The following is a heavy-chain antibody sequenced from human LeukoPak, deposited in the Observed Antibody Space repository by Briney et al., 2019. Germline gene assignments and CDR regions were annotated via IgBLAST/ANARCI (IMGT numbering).Heavy chain of an antibody. CDR3: ARDEGQQLFDY. V-gene: IGHV3-30-3*01. D-gene: IGHD6-13*01. Sequence: PGGSLRLSCAASGFTFSSYAMHWVRQAPGKGLEWVAVISYDGNNKYYADSVKGRFTISRDNSKNTLYLQMNSLRAEDTAVYYCARDEGQQLFDYWAREPWSPSPQ. CDR2: ISYDGNNK. CDR1: GFTFSSYA. J-gene: IGHJ4*02.